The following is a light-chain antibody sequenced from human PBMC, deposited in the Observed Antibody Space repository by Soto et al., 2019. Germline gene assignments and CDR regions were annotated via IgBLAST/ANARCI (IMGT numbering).Light chain of an antibody. CDR3: CSSTTSATYV. CDR1: SSDVGASNH. Sequence: SALTQPASVSGSPGQSITISCTGTSSDVGASNHVSWYHQLPGKAPKLMIHDVSDRPSGVSNRFSGSKSGNTASLTISGLQAEDEADYYCCSSTTSATYVFGTGTKLTVL. V-gene: IGLV2-14*03. CDR2: DVS. J-gene: IGLJ1*01.